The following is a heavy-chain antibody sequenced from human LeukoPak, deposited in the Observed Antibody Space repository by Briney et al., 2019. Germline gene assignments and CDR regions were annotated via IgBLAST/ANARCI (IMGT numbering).Heavy chain of an antibody. Sequence: GGSLRLSCAASGFTFSSYWMTWVRQAPGKGPEWIGRVKSKTDGGTVDYAAPVKDRFTISRDDAKNTLYLQMNSLKTEDTAMYYCTTVLEGTTVSFDIWGQGTMVTVSS. J-gene: IGHJ3*02. CDR2: VKSKTDGGTV. V-gene: IGHV3-15*01. D-gene: IGHD4-17*01. CDR3: TTVLEGTTVSFDI. CDR1: GFTFSSYW.